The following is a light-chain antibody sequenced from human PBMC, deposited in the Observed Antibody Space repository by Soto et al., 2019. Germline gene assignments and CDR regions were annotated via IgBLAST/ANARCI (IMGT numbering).Light chain of an antibody. CDR3: QQYNNWPPIT. CDR2: DAS. Sequence: EIVMTQSPDTLSVSPGERATLSCRASQTVGSNLAWYQQKPGQAPRLLIHDASTRATGIPARFSGSGSGTEFTLTISSLQSEDFAVYYCQQYNNWPPITFGQGTRLEIK. V-gene: IGKV3D-15*01. CDR1: QTVGSN. J-gene: IGKJ5*01.